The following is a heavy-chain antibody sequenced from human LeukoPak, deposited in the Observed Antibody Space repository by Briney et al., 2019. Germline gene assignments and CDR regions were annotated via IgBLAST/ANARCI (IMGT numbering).Heavy chain of an antibody. D-gene: IGHD1-26*01. Sequence: SQTLSVTCAVSGGSISSGGYSWSWIRQPPGKGLEWIGYIYHSGSTYYNPSLKSRVTISVDRSKNQFSLKLSSVTPEDTAVYYCAREDDSGDISNDWFDPWGQGTLVTVSS. CDR1: GGSISSGGYS. CDR3: AREDDSGDISNDWFDP. V-gene: IGHV4-30-2*01. CDR2: IYHSGST. J-gene: IGHJ5*02.